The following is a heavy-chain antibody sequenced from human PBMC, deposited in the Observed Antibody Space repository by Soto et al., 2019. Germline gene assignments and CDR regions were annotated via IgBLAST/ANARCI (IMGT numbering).Heavy chain of an antibody. CDR1: GDSLNNNW. V-gene: IGHV4-59*01. CDR2: IYYKGAT. CDR3: ARGSLVYDS. D-gene: IGHD3-16*01. J-gene: IGHJ4*02. Sequence: QVQLLESGPTLVKPSEILFLTCSVSGDSLNNNWWTWIRQAPGTAPELVGYIYYKGATRYNPSLESRVTISLDTPKIPLCLALRSLSGADASVYFCARGSLVYDSWGQGLLVTAAS.